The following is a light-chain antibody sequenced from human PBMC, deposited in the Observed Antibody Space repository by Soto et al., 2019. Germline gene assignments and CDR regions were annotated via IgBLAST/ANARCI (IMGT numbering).Light chain of an antibody. CDR1: QSVSSN. CDR3: QQYNTYWT. Sequence: EIVMTQSPATRYLSPGERATFSCRASQSVSSNLAWYQQKPGQAPRLLIYGASIRATGIPARFSGTGSGTEFTLTISTMQSEDFATYYCQQYNTYWTFGQGTKVDIK. CDR2: GAS. V-gene: IGKV3-15*01. J-gene: IGKJ1*01.